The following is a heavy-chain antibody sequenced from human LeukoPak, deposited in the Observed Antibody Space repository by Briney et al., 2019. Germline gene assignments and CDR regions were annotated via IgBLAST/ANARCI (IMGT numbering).Heavy chain of an antibody. D-gene: IGHD2-15*01. V-gene: IGHV1-69*04. CDR1: GGTFSSYA. J-gene: IGHJ3*02. CDR3: ARDGTRSIVVVVAAGAFDI. Sequence: ASVKVSCKASGGTFSSYAISWVRQAPGQGLEWMGRTIPILGIANYAQKFQGRVTITADKSTSTAYMELSSLRSEDTAVYYCARDGTRSIVVVVAAGAFDIWGQGTMVSVSS. CDR2: TIPILGIA.